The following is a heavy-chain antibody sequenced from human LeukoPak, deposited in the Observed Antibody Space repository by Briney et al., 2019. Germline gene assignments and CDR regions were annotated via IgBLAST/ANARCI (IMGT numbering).Heavy chain of an antibody. Sequence: SETLSLTCAISGGSISGTPYYWGWIRQPPGMGLEWIGSIYYSGSPYYNPSLKSRPTTSVDTSKNQFSLKLTSVTAADTAVYYCARASTIFGHFAYWGRGTLVTVSS. V-gene: IGHV4-39*07. D-gene: IGHD3-3*01. J-gene: IGHJ4*02. CDR1: GGSISGTPYY. CDR3: ARASTIFGHFAY. CDR2: IYYSGSP.